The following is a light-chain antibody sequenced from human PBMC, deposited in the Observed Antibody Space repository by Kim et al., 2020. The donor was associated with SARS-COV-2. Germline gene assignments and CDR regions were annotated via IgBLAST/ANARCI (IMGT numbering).Light chain of an antibody. CDR3: QQYGSSSIT. CDR1: ETVTANQ. J-gene: IGKJ5*01. Sequence: EIALTQSPGTLYLSPGERATLSCRASETVTANQLAWYRQKPGQPPRLLISNASNRASGITDRFSGSGSGTDFTLTISRLEPEDFAVYYCQQYGSSSITFGQGTRLEIK. CDR2: NAS. V-gene: IGKV3-20*01.